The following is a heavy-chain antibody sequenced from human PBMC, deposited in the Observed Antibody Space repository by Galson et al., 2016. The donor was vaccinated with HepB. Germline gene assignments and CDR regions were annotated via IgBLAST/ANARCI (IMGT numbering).Heavy chain of an antibody. Sequence: SVKVSCKASGGTFSSYAISWVRQAPGQGLEWMGGIIPIFGTANYAQKFQGRVTITADKSTSTAYMELSSLRSEDTAVYYCASPYYDFWSGYYPSYYYYGMDVWGQGTTVTGSS. CDR2: IIPIFGTA. CDR1: GGTFSSYA. CDR3: ASPYYDFWSGYYPSYYYYGMDV. V-gene: IGHV1-69*06. J-gene: IGHJ6*02. D-gene: IGHD3-3*01.